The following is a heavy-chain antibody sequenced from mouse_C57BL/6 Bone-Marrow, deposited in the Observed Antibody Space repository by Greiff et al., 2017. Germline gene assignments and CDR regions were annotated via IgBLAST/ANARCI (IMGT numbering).Heavy chain of an antibody. CDR2: ILPGSGST. CDR3: ASSVDGYFFDY. CDR1: GYTFTGYW. Sequence: QVQLQQSGAELMKPGASVKLSCKATGYTFTGYWIEWVKQRPGHGLAWIGEILPGSGSTNYNEKFKGKATFTADTSSNTAYMQLSSLTTEDSAIYYCASSVDGYFFDYWGQGTTLTVSS. J-gene: IGHJ2*01. D-gene: IGHD2-3*01. V-gene: IGHV1-9*01.